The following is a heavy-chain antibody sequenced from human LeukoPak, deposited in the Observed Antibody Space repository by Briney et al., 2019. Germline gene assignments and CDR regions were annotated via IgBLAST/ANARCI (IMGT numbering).Heavy chain of an antibody. Sequence: SGTLSLTCTVSGVSISSYYWTWIRQPPGKGLGLEWIGYIYYSGGTNDNPSLKSRVSISIYTPKNKVSLRLRSVTAADTALYDCARLWDSSSSLDYWGQGNLVTVSP. J-gene: IGHJ4*02. CDR2: IYYSGGT. CDR1: GVSISSYY. D-gene: IGHD6-6*01. V-gene: IGHV4-59*08. CDR3: ARLWDSSSSLDY.